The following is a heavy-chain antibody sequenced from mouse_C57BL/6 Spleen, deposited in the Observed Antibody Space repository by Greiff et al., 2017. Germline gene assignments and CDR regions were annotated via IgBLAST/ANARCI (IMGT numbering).Heavy chain of an antibody. Sequence: EVQLQESGGGLVQPGGSMKLSCAASGFTFSDAWMDWVRQSPEKGLEWVAEIRNKANNHATYYAESVKGRFTISRDDSKSSVYLQMNSLRAEDTGIYYCTRRGLGRGYFDVWGTGTTVTVSS. V-gene: IGHV6-6*01. D-gene: IGHD4-1*01. J-gene: IGHJ1*03. CDR3: TRRGLGRGYFDV. CDR2: IRNKANNHAT. CDR1: GFTFSDAW.